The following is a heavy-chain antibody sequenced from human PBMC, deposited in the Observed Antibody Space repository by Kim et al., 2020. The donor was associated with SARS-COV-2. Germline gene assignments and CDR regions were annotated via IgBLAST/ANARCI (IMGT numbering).Heavy chain of an antibody. D-gene: IGHD1-26*01. V-gene: IGHV3-23*01. CDR3: AKSRIRTRWELPISLSDAFDI. J-gene: IGHJ3*02. CDR1: GFTFSSYA. CDR2: ISGSGGST. Sequence: GGSLRLSCAASGFTFSSYAMSWVRQAPGKGLEWVSAISGSGGSTYYADSVKGRFTISRDNSKNTLYLQMNSLRAEDTAVYYCAKSRIRTRWELPISLSDAFDIWGQGTMVTVSS.